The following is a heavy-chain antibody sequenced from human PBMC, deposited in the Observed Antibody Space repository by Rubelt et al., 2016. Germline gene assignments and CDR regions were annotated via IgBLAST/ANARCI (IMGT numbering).Heavy chain of an antibody. CDR3: ARAQRIRLLMVYAPTFDY. D-gene: IGHD2-8*01. CDR1: GGTFSSYA. J-gene: IGHJ4*02. Sequence: QVQLVQSGAEVKKPGSSVKVSCKASGGTFSSYAISWVRKAPGQGLEWMGGIIPIFGTANYAQKFQGRVTITADESTSTAYMELSSLRSEDTAVYYCARAQRIRLLMVYAPTFDYWGQGTLVTVSS. CDR2: IIPIFGTA. V-gene: IGHV1-69*01.